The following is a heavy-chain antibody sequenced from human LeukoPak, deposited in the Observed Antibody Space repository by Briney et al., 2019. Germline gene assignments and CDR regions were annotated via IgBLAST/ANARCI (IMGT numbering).Heavy chain of an antibody. J-gene: IGHJ4*02. CDR1: GFTFDNYE. CDR3: ARENTNYYFDY. D-gene: IGHD2-8*01. Sequence: PGGSLRLSCAASGFTFDNYEMNWVRQAPGKGLEWVSYISSAGSTIYYADSVKGRFTISRDNAKNSLYLQMNSLRAEDTAVYYCARENTNYYFDYWGQGTLLTVSS. V-gene: IGHV3-48*03. CDR2: ISSAGSTI.